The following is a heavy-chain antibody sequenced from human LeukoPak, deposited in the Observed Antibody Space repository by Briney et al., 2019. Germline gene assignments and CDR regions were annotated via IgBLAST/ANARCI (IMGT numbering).Heavy chain of an antibody. J-gene: IGHJ4*02. Sequence: SVKVSCKASGGTFSSYTISWVRQAPGQGLEWMGRIIPILGIANYAQKFQGRVTITADKSTSTAYMELSSLRSEDTAVYYCASALGSYYGSGSPTTYGGQGTLVTASS. V-gene: IGHV1-69*02. D-gene: IGHD3-10*01. CDR3: ASALGSYYGSGSPTTY. CDR1: GGTFSSYT. CDR2: IIPILGIA.